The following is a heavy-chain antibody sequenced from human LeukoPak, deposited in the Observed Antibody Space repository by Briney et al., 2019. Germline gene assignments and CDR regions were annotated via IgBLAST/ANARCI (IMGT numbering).Heavy chain of an antibody. CDR3: AELGITMIGGV. J-gene: IGHJ6*04. D-gene: IGHD3-10*02. Sequence: GGSLRLSCAASGFSFSVYWMHWVRQAPGKGPVWVSRIKADGSITDYADSVKGRFTISRDNAKNSLYLQMNSLRAEDTAVYYCAELGITMIGGVWGKGTTVTISS. CDR1: GFSFSVYW. CDR2: IKADGSIT. V-gene: IGHV3-74*01.